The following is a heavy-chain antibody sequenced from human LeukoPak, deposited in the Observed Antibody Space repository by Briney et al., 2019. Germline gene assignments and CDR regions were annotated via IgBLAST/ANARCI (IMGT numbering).Heavy chain of an antibody. CDR2: IRSKAYGGTT. CDR3: TREGYCSSTSCYSDYYYYMDV. V-gene: IGHV3-49*04. D-gene: IGHD2-2*01. J-gene: IGHJ6*03. CDR1: GFTFGDYA. Sequence: GGSLRLSCTASGFTFGDYAMSWVRQAPGKGLEWVGFIRSKAYGGTTEYAASVKGRFTISRVDSKSIAYLQMNSLKTEDTAVYYCTREGYCSSTSCYSDYYYYMDVWGKGTTVTVSS.